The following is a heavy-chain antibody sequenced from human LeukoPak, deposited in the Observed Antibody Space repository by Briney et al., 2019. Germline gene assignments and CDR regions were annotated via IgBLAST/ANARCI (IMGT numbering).Heavy chain of an antibody. CDR3: ARALPLYGDYRFDP. Sequence: SETLSLTCTVSGGSISSGGYYWSWIRQHPGKGLEWIGYIYYSGSTYYNPPLKSRVTISVDTSKNQFSLKLSSVTAADTAVYYCARALPLYGDYRFDPWGQGTLVTVSS. CDR1: GGSISSGGYY. CDR2: IYYSGST. V-gene: IGHV4-31*03. J-gene: IGHJ5*02. D-gene: IGHD4-17*01.